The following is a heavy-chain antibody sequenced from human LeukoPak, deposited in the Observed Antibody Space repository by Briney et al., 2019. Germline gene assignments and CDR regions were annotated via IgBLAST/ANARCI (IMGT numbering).Heavy chain of an antibody. D-gene: IGHD1-26*01. Sequence: GGSLRLSCAASGFTFSNYGMSWVRQAPGKGLEWVPAISGSGGSTYYADSVKGRFTISRDNSKNTLYLQMNSLRAEDTAVYFCASGSYCDYWGQGTLVTVSS. CDR1: GFTFSNYG. CDR3: ASGSYCDY. V-gene: IGHV3-23*01. CDR2: ISGSGGST. J-gene: IGHJ4*02.